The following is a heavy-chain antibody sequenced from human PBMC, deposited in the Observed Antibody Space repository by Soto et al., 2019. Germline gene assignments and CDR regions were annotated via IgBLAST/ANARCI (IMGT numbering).Heavy chain of an antibody. CDR2: ISSSGSTI. J-gene: IGHJ4*02. Sequence: GGSLRLSCAASGFTFSDYYMSWIRQAPGKGLEWVSYISSSGSTIYYADSVKGRFTISRDNAKNSLYLQMNSLRVEDTAVYYCARDGSSEMATIDLDYWGQGTLVTVSS. CDR1: GFTFSDYY. CDR3: ARDGSSEMATIDLDY. D-gene: IGHD5-12*01. V-gene: IGHV3-11*01.